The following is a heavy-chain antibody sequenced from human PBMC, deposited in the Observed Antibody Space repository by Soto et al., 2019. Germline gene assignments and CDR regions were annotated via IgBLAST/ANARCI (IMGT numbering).Heavy chain of an antibody. D-gene: IGHD3-10*01. J-gene: IGHJ4*02. CDR1: GYSITSDYY. Sequence: SETLSIACAVSGYSITSDYYWGWIRQPPGKGQEWIGSIYSVSTYYNPSLKSRVTISVDTSKNQFSLRLTCVTAADTAKYYCAKKGYYPSGKINLFDSWGQGTLVTVSS. CDR3: AKKGYYPSGKINLFDS. V-gene: IGHV4-38-2*01. CDR2: IYSVST.